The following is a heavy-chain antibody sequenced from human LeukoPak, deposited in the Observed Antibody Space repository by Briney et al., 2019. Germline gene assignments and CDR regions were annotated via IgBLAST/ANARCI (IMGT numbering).Heavy chain of an antibody. Sequence: LSQTLSLTCTVSGGSISSGGYYWSWIRQPPGKGLEWIGYIYHSGSTYYNPSLKSRVTISVDRSKNQFSLKLSSVTAADTAVYYCARSTYYYYMDVWGKGTTVTVSS. CDR2: IYHSGST. CDR1: GGSISSGGYY. J-gene: IGHJ6*03. CDR3: ARSTYYYYMDV. V-gene: IGHV4-30-2*01.